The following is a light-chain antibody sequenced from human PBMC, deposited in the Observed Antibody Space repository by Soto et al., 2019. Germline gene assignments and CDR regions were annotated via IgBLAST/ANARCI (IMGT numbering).Light chain of an antibody. Sequence: ELEMAQAPNTLSVSPWDIATLSSRASQSVSTFLAWSPQKPGQAPRLLIYGASSRATGIPDRFSGSGSGTDFTLTISRLEPEDFAVYYCQQYGSQTTFGQGTKVDIK. J-gene: IGKJ1*01. CDR3: QQYGSQTT. CDR1: QSVSTF. V-gene: IGKV3-20*01. CDR2: GAS.